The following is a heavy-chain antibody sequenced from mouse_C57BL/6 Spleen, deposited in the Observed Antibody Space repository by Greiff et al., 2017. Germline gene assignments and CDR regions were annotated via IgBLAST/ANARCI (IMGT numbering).Heavy chain of an antibody. CDR3: ARNYYGTGNWFAY. CDR1: GFTFSDYG. J-gene: IGHJ3*01. V-gene: IGHV5-17*01. D-gene: IGHD1-1*01. CDR2: ISSGSSTI. Sequence: EVQLVESGGGLVKPGGSLKLSCAASGFTFSDYGMHWVRQAPEKGLEWVAYISSGSSTIYYADTVKGRFTISRDNAKNTLFLQMTSLRSEDTAMYYWARNYYGTGNWFAYWGQGTLVTVSA.